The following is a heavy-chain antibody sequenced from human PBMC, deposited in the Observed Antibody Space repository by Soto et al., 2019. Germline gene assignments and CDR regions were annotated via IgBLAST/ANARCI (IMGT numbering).Heavy chain of an antibody. CDR2: IYYSGST. D-gene: IGHD3-22*01. J-gene: IGHJ4*02. Sequence: SLSCTVSGGSISSGDYYWSWIRQPPGKGLEWIGYIYYSGSTYYNPSLKSRVTISVDTSKNQFSLKLSSVTAADTAVYYCASDPKYYYDSSGYPTDTAFDYWGQGTLVTVSS. V-gene: IGHV4-30-4*01. CDR1: GGSISSGDYY. CDR3: ASDPKYYYDSSGYPTDTAFDY.